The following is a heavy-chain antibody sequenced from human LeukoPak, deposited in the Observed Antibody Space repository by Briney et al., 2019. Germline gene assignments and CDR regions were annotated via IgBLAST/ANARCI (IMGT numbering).Heavy chain of an antibody. J-gene: IGHJ4*02. Sequence: QAGGSLRLSCAASGFTFRSYSMNWVRQAPGKGLEWVSYISNAIWYADSVEGRLTISRDNAKNALYLRMNSLRPEDTAVYYCVRDSDYAFDHWGQGALVTVSS. CDR1: GFTFRSYS. CDR3: VRDSDYAFDH. CDR2: ISNAI. V-gene: IGHV3-48*01. D-gene: IGHD3-16*01.